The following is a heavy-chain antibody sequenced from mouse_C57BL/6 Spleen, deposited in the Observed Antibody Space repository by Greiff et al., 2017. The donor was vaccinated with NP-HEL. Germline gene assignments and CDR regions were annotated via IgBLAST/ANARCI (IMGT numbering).Heavy chain of an antibody. J-gene: IGHJ2*01. D-gene: IGHD2-4*01. CDR1: GYAFSSSW. Sequence: QVQLQQSGPELVKPGASVKISCKASGYAFSSSWMNWVKQRPGKGLEWIGRIYPGDGDTNYNGKFKGKATLTADKSSSTAYMQLSSLTSEDSAVYFCARSRDYDEGGLDYWGQGTTLTVSS. CDR2: IYPGDGDT. CDR3: ARSRDYDEGGLDY. V-gene: IGHV1-82*01.